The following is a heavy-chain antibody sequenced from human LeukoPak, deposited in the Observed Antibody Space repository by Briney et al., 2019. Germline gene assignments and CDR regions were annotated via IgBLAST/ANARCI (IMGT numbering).Heavy chain of an antibody. D-gene: IGHD6-13*01. V-gene: IGHV4-59*08. CDR1: GDSISTYY. Sequence: SETLSLTCTVSGDSISTYYWSWIRQPPGKGLEWIGYIYYSGSPNYNPSLKSRVTISVDTSKNQFSLKLNSVTAADTAVYYCAGNRRLAAAGNYYGMDVWGQGTTVTVSS. J-gene: IGHJ6*02. CDR2: IYYSGSP. CDR3: AGNRRLAAAGNYYGMDV.